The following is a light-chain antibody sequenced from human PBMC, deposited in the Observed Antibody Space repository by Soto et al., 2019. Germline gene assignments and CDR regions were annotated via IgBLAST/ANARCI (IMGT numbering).Light chain of an antibody. CDR2: GAP. J-gene: IGKJ1*01. CDR3: HQYGSSPWT. CDR1: ESVASNY. Sequence: EIVLTQSPGTLSLSPGERATLSCRASESVASNYLAWYQHKPGQAPRLLFFGAPNRATGIPDRFSGSGSGTDFTLTISRLEPEDFAVYYCHQYGSSPWTLGQGTKVDIK. V-gene: IGKV3-20*01.